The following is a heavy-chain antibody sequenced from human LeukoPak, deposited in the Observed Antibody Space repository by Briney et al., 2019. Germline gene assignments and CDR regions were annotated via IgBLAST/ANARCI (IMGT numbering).Heavy chain of an antibody. J-gene: IGHJ4*02. D-gene: IGHD3-22*01. Sequence: GRSLRLSCAASGFTFSSYGMHWVRQAPGKGLEWVAVIWYDGSNKYYADSVKGRFTISRDNSKNTLYLQMNSLRAEDTAVYYCARDRTYYYDSSGYPHFDYWGQGTLVTVSS. CDR2: IWYDGSNK. V-gene: IGHV3-33*01. CDR1: GFTFSSYG. CDR3: ARDRTYYYDSSGYPHFDY.